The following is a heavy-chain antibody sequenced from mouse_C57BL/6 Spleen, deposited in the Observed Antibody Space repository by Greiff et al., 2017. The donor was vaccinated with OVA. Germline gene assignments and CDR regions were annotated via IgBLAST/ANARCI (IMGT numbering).Heavy chain of an antibody. J-gene: IGHJ3*01. CDR1: GYAFSSSW. Sequence: VQLKESGPELVKPGASVKISCKASGYAFSSSWMNWVKQRPGKGLEWIGRIYPGDGDTNYNGKFKGKATLTADKSSSTAYMQLSSLTSEDSAVYFCAREDYYGSSPAYWGQGTLVTVSA. V-gene: IGHV1-82*01. CDR3: AREDYYGSSPAY. CDR2: IYPGDGDT. D-gene: IGHD1-1*01.